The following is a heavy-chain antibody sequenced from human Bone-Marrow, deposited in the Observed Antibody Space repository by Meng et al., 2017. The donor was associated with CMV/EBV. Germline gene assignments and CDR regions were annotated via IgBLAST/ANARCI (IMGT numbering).Heavy chain of an antibody. J-gene: IGHJ4*02. Sequence: ASVKVSCKASGYTFTGYYMHWVRQAPGQGLEWMGWINPNSGGTNYAQKFQGRVTMTRDTSISTAYMELSRLRSDDTAVYYCARDRGIVGPTTQYYFDYWGQGALVTVSS. D-gene: IGHD1-26*01. CDR2: INPNSGGT. CDR3: ARDRGIVGPTTQYYFDY. V-gene: IGHV1-2*02. CDR1: GYTFTGYY.